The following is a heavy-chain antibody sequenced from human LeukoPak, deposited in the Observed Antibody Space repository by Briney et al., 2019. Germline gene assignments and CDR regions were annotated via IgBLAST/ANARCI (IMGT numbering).Heavy chain of an antibody. V-gene: IGHV4-31*03. D-gene: IGHD3-9*01. J-gene: IGHJ5*02. Sequence: SETLSLTCTVSGGSISSGGYYWSWIRQHPGKGLEWIGYIYYSGSTYYNPSLKSRVTISVDTSKNQFSLKLSSVTAADTAVYYCARLLTTPWWFDPWGQGTLVTVSS. CDR3: ARLLTTPWWFDP. CDR1: GGSISSGGYY. CDR2: IYYSGST.